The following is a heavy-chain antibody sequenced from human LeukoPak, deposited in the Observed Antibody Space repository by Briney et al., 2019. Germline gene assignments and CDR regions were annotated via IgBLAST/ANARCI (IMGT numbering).Heavy chain of an antibody. CDR3: AKDRGYQLLFFAFDI. V-gene: IGHV3-30*19. Sequence: GGSLRLSCAASGFTFSSYGMHWVRQAPGKGLEWVAVISYDGSNKYYADSVKGRFTISRDNSKNTLYLQMNSLRAEDTAVYYCAKDRGYQLLFFAFDIWGQGTMVTVSS. CDR2: ISYDGSNK. CDR1: GFTFSSYG. D-gene: IGHD2-2*01. J-gene: IGHJ3*02.